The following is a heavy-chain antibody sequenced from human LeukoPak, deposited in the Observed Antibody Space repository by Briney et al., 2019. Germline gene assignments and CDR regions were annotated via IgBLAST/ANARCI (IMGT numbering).Heavy chain of an antibody. J-gene: IGHJ4*02. CDR3: ARVSRSSWCFDY. V-gene: IGHV1-2*02. D-gene: IGHD6-13*01. Sequence: ASVKVSCKASGYTFTGYYMHWVRQAPGQGLEWMGWINPNSGGTNYAQKFQGRVTMTRDTSISTAYMELSRLRSDDMAVYYCARVSRSSWCFDYWGQGTLVTVSS. CDR2: INPNSGGT. CDR1: GYTFTGYY.